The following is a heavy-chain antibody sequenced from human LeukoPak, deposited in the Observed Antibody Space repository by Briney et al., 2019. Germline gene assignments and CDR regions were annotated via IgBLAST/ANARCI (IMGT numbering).Heavy chain of an antibody. CDR1: GFTFSSYW. V-gene: IGHV3-74*01. CDR2: INSDGSST. J-gene: IGHJ4*02. Sequence: GGSLRLSCAASGFTFSSYWMHWVRQAPGKGLVWVSRINSDGSSTSYADSVKGRFTISRDSAKNTLYLQMNSLRAEDTAVYYCARGAYFDWLLSYLDYWGQGTLVTVSS. D-gene: IGHD3-9*01. CDR3: ARGAYFDWLLSYLDY.